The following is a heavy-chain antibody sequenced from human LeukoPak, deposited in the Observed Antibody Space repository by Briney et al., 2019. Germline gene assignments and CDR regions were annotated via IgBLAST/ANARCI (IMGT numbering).Heavy chain of an antibody. CDR1: GFTFSSYG. D-gene: IGHD6-13*01. J-gene: IGHJ6*02. CDR2: ISYDGSNK. CDR3: ARAGTNSSSPLVQVSGSYGMDV. V-gene: IGHV3-30*03. Sequence: GGSLRLSCAASGFTFSSYGMHWVRQAPGKGLEWVAVISYDGSNKYYADSVKGRFTISRDNSKNTLYLQMNSLRAEDTAVYYCARAGTNSSSPLVQVSGSYGMDVWGQGTTVTVSS.